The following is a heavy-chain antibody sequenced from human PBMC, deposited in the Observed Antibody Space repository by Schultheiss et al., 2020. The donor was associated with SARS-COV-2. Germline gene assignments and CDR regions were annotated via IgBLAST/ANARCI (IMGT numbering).Heavy chain of an antibody. V-gene: IGHV4-59*01. J-gene: IGHJ3*02. CDR2: IYYSGST. Sequence: SETLSLTCTVSGGSISGYFCNWIRQSPGKGLEWIGYIYYSGSTNYNPSLKSRVTISVDTSKNQFSLKLSSVTAADTAVYYCARAQPDYYDYIWGSYRPYAFDIWGQGTMVTVSS. D-gene: IGHD3-16*02. CDR1: GGSISGYF. CDR3: ARAQPDYYDYIWGSYRPYAFDI.